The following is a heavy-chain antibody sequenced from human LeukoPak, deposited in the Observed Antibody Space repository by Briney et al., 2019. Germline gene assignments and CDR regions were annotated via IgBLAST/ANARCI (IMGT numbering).Heavy chain of an antibody. Sequence: GASVKVSCKASGYTFTGYYMHWVRQAPGQGLEWMGWINPNSGGTNYAQKFQGRVTMTRDTSISTAYMELSRLRSDDTAVYYCARLTYLDYYDSSGYTAGLIDYWGQGTLVTVSS. CDR3: ARLTYLDYYDSSGYTAGLIDY. CDR2: INPNSGGT. D-gene: IGHD3-22*01. CDR1: GYTFTGYY. V-gene: IGHV1-2*02. J-gene: IGHJ4*02.